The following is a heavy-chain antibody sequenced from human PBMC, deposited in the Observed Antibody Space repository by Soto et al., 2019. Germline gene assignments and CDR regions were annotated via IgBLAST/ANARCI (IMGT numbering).Heavy chain of an antibody. J-gene: IGHJ6*03. CDR3: ARPHYDFWSGYYTHYYYYYMDV. V-gene: IGHV3-11*01. CDR1: GFTFSDYY. CDR2: ISSSGSTI. D-gene: IGHD3-3*01. Sequence: PGGSLRLSCAASGFTFSDYYMSWIRQAPGKGLEWVSFISSSGSTIYYADSVKGRFTISRDNAKNSLYLQMNSLRAEDTAVYYCARPHYDFWSGYYTHYYYYYMDVWGKGTTVTVSS.